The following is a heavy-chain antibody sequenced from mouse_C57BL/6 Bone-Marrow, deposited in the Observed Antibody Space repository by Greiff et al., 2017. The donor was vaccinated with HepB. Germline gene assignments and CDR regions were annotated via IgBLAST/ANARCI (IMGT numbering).Heavy chain of an antibody. Sequence: VQLQQSGPELVKPGASVKISCKASGYAFSSSWMNWVKQRPGKGLEWIGRIYPGDGDTNYNGKFKGKATLTADKSSSTAYMQLSSLTSEDSAVYFCARRGIRAWFAYWGQGTLVTVSA. V-gene: IGHV1-82*01. J-gene: IGHJ3*01. CDR3: ARRGIRAWFAY. D-gene: IGHD1-1*01. CDR1: GYAFSSSW. CDR2: IYPGDGDT.